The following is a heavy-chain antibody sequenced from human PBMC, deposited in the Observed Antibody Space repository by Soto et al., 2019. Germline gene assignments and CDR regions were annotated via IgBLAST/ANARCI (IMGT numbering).Heavy chain of an antibody. Sequence: QVQLVQSGAEVKKPGASVKVSCKASGYTFTSYAMHWVRQAPGQRLEGMGWINAGKGNKKYSQKFQGRVTITRDTSASTAYMELSSLRSEDTAVYYCARGPGGPDGPGDYWGQGTLVTVSS. CDR1: GYTFTSYA. V-gene: IGHV1-3*01. CDR2: INAGKGNK. D-gene: IGHD2-15*01. CDR3: ARGPGGPDGPGDY. J-gene: IGHJ4*02.